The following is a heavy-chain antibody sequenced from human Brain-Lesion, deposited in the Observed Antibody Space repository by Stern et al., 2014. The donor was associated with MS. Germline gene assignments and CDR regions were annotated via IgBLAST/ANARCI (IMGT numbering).Heavy chain of an antibody. J-gene: IGHJ6*02. CDR3: GRIPLFGVIIPYYYSGMDV. D-gene: IGHD3-3*01. Sequence: VQLEESGPGLLKPSQTLSLSCSVSGASISSADSHWTWIRQPPGRGLEWIGSISFSGSTFYNPSLKNRITMSVDTSKNQFSLKLTSVTAADTAVYYCGRIPLFGVIIPYYYSGMDVWGQGTTVTVSS. CDR2: ISFSGST. V-gene: IGHV4-30-4*01. CDR1: GASISSADSH.